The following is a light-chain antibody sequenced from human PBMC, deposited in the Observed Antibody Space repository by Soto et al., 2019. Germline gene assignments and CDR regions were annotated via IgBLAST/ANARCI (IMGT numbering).Light chain of an antibody. CDR1: QDISSY. V-gene: IGKV1-9*01. CDR2: DAA. CDR3: QQLNSYPHT. Sequence: IQLTQSPSSLSASVGDRVTITCRASQDISSYLAWYQQTPGKAPILLIYDAATLQSEVPSRFSGSGSGTDFTLTISSLQPEDFATYYCQQLNSYPHTFGQGTKLEIK. J-gene: IGKJ2*01.